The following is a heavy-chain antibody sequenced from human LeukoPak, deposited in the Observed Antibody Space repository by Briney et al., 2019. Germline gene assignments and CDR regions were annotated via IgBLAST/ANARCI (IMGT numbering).Heavy chain of an antibody. CDR3: ARGGIAARPNYYYYYMDV. Sequence: SETLSLTCAVYGGSFSGYYWSWIRQPPGKGLEGIGEINHSGSTNYNPSLKSRVTISVDTSKNQFSLKLSSVTAADTAVYYCARGGIAARPNYYYYYMDVWGKGTTVTVSS. CDR1: GGSFSGYY. J-gene: IGHJ6*03. V-gene: IGHV4-34*01. D-gene: IGHD6-6*01. CDR2: INHSGST.